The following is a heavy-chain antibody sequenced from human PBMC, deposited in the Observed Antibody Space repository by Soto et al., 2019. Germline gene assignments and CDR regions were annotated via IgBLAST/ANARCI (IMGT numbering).Heavy chain of an antibody. D-gene: IGHD2-21*01. V-gene: IGHV3-74*01. J-gene: IGHJ3*02. CDR3: ARHKHGTVVVIAKGAFDI. CDR2: INVGGSTT. CDR1: GFTLSIYW. Sequence: HLGGSLRLSCAASGFTLSIYWIHWFRQAPGKGLVWVSRINVGGSTTTYADSVRGRFTTSRDNSKNTVFLQMNSLRAEDTAIYYCARHKHGTVVVIAKGAFDIWGQGTMVTVSS.